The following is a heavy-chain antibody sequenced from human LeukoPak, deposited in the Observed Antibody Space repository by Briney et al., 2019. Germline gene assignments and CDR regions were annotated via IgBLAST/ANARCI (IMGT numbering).Heavy chain of an antibody. CDR1: GGSISSYY. Sequence: SETLSLTCTVSGGSISSYYWSWIRQPAGKGLEWIGRIYTSGSTNYNPSLKSRVTMSVDTSKNQFSLKLSSATAADTAVYYCARGFVVPAAISYYYYMDVWGKGTTVTVSS. V-gene: IGHV4-4*07. CDR2: IYTSGST. J-gene: IGHJ6*03. CDR3: ARGFVVPAAISYYYYMDV. D-gene: IGHD2-2*01.